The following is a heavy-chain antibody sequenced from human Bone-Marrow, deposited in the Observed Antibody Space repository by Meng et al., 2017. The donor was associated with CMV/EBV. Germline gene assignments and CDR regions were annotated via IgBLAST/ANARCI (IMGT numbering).Heavy chain of an antibody. CDR2: IYHSGST. V-gene: IGHV4-38-2*02. J-gene: IGHJ4*02. D-gene: IGHD2-2*01. CDR3: ARAAAPSGPLVVPAAISF. Sequence: SETLSLTCTVSGYSISSGYYWGWIRQPPGKGLEWIGGIYHSGSTYYNPSLKSRVTISVDTSKNQFSLKLSSVTAADTAVYYCARAAAPSGPLVVPAAISFWGQGTLVTVSS. CDR1: GYSISSGYY.